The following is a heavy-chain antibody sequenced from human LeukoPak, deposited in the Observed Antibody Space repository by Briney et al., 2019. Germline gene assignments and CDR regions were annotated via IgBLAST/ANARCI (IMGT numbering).Heavy chain of an antibody. CDR3: ARFGYSYGYIIDY. V-gene: IGHV1-8*01. J-gene: IGHJ4*02. CDR1: GYTFTSYD. D-gene: IGHD5-18*01. Sequence: AXXKVSCKASGYTFTSYDINWVRQAAGQGLEWMGWMNPNSGNTGYAQKFQGRVTMTRNTSISTAYMELSSLRSEDTAVYYCARFGYSYGYIIDYWGQGTLVTVSS. CDR2: MNPNSGNT.